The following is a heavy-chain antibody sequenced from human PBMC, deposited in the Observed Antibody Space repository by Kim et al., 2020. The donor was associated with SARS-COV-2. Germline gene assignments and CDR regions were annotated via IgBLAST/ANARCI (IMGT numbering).Heavy chain of an antibody. Sequence: SETLSLTCTVSGGSISSGGYYWSWIRQHPGKGLEWIGYIYYSGSTYYNPSLKSRVTISVDTSKNQFSLKLSSVTAADTAVYYCARDSIPAAIGPIHYYYYGMDVWGQGTTVTVSS. CDR1: GGSISSGGYY. J-gene: IGHJ6*02. CDR3: ARDSIPAAIGPIHYYYYGMDV. D-gene: IGHD2-2*01. CDR2: IYYSGST. V-gene: IGHV4-31*03.